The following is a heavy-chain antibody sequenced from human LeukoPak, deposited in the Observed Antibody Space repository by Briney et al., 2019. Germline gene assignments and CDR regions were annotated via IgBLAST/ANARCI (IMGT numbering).Heavy chain of an antibody. J-gene: IGHJ4*02. CDR2: ISAYNGNT. D-gene: IGHD1-7*01. CDR1: GYTFTSYG. V-gene: IGHV1-18*01. Sequence: ASVKVSCKASGYTFTSYGISWVRQAPGQGLEWMGWISAYNGNTNYAQKFQGRVTMTRDTSISTVYMELSRLRSDDTAIYYCARDTNYYFDYWGQGTLVTVSS. CDR3: ARDTNYYFDY.